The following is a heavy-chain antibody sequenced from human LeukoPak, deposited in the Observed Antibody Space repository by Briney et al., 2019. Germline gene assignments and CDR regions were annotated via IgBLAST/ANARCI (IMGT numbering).Heavy chain of an antibody. CDR1: GFTFSSYD. V-gene: IGHV3-13*01. D-gene: IGHD1-7*01. CDR2: IGTAGDT. J-gene: IGHJ4*02. CDR3: VRGGNYGSFDY. Sequence: GGSLRLSCAASGFTFSSYDMHWVRQATGKGLEWVSAIGTAGDTYYPGSVKGRFTISRENAKSSLYLQMNSLRAGDTAVYYCVRGGNYGSFDYWGQGTLVIVSS.